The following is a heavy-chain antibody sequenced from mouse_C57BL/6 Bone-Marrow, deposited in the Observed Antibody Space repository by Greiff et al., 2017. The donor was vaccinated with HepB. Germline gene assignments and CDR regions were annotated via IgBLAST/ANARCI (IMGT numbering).Heavy chain of an antibody. CDR1: GYTFTEYT. J-gene: IGHJ2*01. CDR2: FYPGSGSI. CDR3: ARHEFYYYGSRDYFDY. V-gene: IGHV1-62-2*01. Sequence: LVESGAELVKPGASVKLSCKASGYTFTEYTIHWVKQRSGQGLEWIGWFYPGSGSIKYNEKFKDKATLTADKSSSTVYMELSRLTSEDSAVYFCARHEFYYYGSRDYFDYWGQGTTLTVSS. D-gene: IGHD1-1*01.